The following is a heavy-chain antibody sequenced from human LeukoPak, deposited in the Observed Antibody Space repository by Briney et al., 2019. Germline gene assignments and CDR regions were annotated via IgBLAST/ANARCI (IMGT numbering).Heavy chain of an antibody. D-gene: IGHD4-17*01. CDR2: IGTAGDT. V-gene: IGHV3-13*01. CDR3: ATYDYGKDAFDI. CDR1: GFTFSSYA. Sequence: GGSLRLSCAASGFTFSSYAMHWVRQATGKGLEWVSAIGTAGDTYYPGSVKGRFTISRENAKNSLYLQMNSLRAEDTAVYYCATYDYGKDAFDIWGQGTMVTVSS. J-gene: IGHJ3*02.